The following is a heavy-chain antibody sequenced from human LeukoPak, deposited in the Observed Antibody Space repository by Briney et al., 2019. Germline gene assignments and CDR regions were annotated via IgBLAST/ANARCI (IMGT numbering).Heavy chain of an antibody. CDR3: ARDRLEWFIGYFDL. J-gene: IGHJ2*01. V-gene: IGHV1-69*05. Sequence: GASVKVSCKASGGTFSSYAISWVRQAPGQGLEWMGGIIPTFGTANYAQKFQGRVTITTDESTSTASMELSSLRDEDTAVYYCARDRLEWFIGYFDLWGRGTLVPVSS. CDR2: IIPTFGTA. CDR1: GGTFSSYA. D-gene: IGHD3-3*01.